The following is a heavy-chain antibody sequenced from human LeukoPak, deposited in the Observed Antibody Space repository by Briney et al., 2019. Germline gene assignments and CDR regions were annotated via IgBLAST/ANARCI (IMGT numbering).Heavy chain of an antibody. V-gene: IGHV3-11*01. Sequence: PGGSLRLSCAASGFTFSDYYMSWIRQAPGKGLEWVSYISSSGSTIYYADSVKGRFTISRDNAKNSLYLQMNSLRAEDTAVYYCARDLGRDGYNPTYYYYGMDVWGQGTTVTVSS. D-gene: IGHD5-24*01. CDR1: GFTFSDYY. CDR3: ARDLGRDGYNPTYYYYGMDV. CDR2: ISSSGSTI. J-gene: IGHJ6*02.